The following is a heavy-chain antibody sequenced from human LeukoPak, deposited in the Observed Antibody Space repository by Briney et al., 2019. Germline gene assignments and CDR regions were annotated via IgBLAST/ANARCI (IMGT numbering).Heavy chain of an antibody. CDR1: GFTFNSFE. CDR3: ARVAKNNGFVFDN. CDR2: ITSSGSAM. J-gene: IGHJ4*02. V-gene: IGHV3-48*03. D-gene: IGHD2/OR15-2a*01. Sequence: GSLRLSCAASGFTFNSFEMIWVRQAPGKGLDWVSHITSSGSAMFYADSVKGRFTISRDNAKNALYLQMNSLRAEDTAVYYCARVAKNNGFVFDNWGQGTLVTVSS.